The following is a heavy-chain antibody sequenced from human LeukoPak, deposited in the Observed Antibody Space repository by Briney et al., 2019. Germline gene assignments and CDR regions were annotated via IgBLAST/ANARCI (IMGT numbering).Heavy chain of an antibody. CDR3: AKSFWWFGEFSPFDY. J-gene: IGHJ4*02. CDR2: ITTTGTYI. D-gene: IGHD3-10*01. CDR1: GFSFSDYN. V-gene: IGHV3-21*01. Sequence: GGSLRLSCAASGFSFSDYNMNWVRQAPGKALEWVSSITTTGTYIFYGDSVKGRFTISRDNAKNSLYLQMNSLRAEDTAVYYCAKSFWWFGEFSPFDYWGQGTLLTVSS.